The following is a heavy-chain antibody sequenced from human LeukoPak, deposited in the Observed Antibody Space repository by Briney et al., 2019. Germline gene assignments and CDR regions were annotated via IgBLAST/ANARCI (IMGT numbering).Heavy chain of an antibody. V-gene: IGHV4-38-2*02. CDR3: ARPHSGTVNASTYGVIDY. J-gene: IGHJ4*02. CDR2: IYYSGTT. Sequence: SETLSLACTVSGYSISSGYYWGWIRQPPGKGLEWIGNIYYSGTTYYNPSLKSRVTISVDTSKNHFSLKLSSVTAADTAMYYCARPHSGTVNASTYGVIDYWGQGTPVTVPS. D-gene: IGHD2-8*01. CDR1: GYSISSGYY.